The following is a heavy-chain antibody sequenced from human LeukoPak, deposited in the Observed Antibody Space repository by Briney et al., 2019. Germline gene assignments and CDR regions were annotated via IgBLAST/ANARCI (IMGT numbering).Heavy chain of an antibody. D-gene: IGHD3-10*01. CDR2: MNPNSGNT. CDR1: GYTFTSYD. J-gene: IGHJ6*03. CDR3: ARLWFGVRENYYYYYMDV. Sequence: ASVKVSCKASGYTFTSYDINWVRQATGQGLEWMGWMNPNSGNTGYAQKFQGGVTMTRNTSISTAYMELSSLRSEDTAVYYCARLWFGVRENYYYYYMDVWGKGTTVTVSS. V-gene: IGHV1-8*01.